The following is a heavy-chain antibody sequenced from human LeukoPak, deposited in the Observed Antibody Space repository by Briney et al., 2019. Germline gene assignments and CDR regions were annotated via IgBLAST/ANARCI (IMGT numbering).Heavy chain of an antibody. J-gene: IGHJ4*02. CDR2: ISGSGGST. Sequence: PGGSLRLSCAASGFTFSSYGMSWVRQAPGKGLEWVSAISGSGGSTYSADSVKGRFTISRDNSKNTLYLQMNSLRAEDTAVYYCAKDDNGSGSYGGTDYWGQGTLVTVSS. V-gene: IGHV3-23*01. D-gene: IGHD3-10*01. CDR1: GFTFSSYG. CDR3: AKDDNGSGSYGGTDY.